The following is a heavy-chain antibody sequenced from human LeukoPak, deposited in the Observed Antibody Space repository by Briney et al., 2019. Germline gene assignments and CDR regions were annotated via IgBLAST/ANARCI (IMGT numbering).Heavy chain of an antibody. CDR1: GFTFRSYA. J-gene: IGHJ4*02. CDR2: IDTTSTYI. Sequence: GGSLRLSCAASGFTFRSYAMHWVRQAPGKGLEWVASIDTTSTYIFYADSVRGRFTISRDHARSSLSLQMHSLTADDTAVYYCARSRRDSAWYIDDYWGQGTLVTVSS. V-gene: IGHV3-21*01. CDR3: ARSRRDSAWYIDDY. D-gene: IGHD6-13*01.